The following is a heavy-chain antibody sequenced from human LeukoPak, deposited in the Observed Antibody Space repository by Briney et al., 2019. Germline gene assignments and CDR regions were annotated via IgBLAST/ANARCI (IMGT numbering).Heavy chain of an antibody. CDR3: AREGRDTAMVNYGMDV. J-gene: IGHJ6*02. D-gene: IGHD5-18*01. CDR2: ISYDGSNK. V-gene: IGHV3-30*04. CDR1: GFTFSSYA. Sequence: GRSLRLSCAASGFTFSSYAMHWVRQAPGKGLEWVAVISYDGSNKYYADSVKVRFTISRDNSKNTLYLQMNSLRAEDTAVYYCAREGRDTAMVNYGMDVWGQGTAVTVSS.